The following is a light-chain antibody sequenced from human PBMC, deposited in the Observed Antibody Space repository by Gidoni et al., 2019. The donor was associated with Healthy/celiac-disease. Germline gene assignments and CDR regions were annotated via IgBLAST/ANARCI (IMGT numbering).Light chain of an antibody. V-gene: IGKV1-9*01. J-gene: IGKJ4*01. Sequence: DIQLTHSPSFLSASVGDRVTITCRASQGIRSYLAWYQQKPGKAPKLLIYAASHLQSGVPSRFSGSGSGTEVTLTISSLQPEDFATYYCQQLNSYPFFGGGTKVEIK. CDR1: QGIRSY. CDR3: QQLNSYPF. CDR2: AAS.